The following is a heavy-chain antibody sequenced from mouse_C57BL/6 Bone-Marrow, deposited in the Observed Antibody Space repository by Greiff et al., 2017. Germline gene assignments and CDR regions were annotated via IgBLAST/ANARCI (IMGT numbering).Heavy chain of an antibody. D-gene: IGHD4-1*01. V-gene: IGHV10-1*01. J-gene: IGHJ3*01. CDR3: VTGTRFAY. CDR1: GFSFNTYA. CDR2: IRSKSNNYAT. Sequence: EVKLMESGGGLVQPKGSLTLSCAASGFSFNTYAMNWVRQAPGKGLEWVARIRSKSNNYATYYADTVKARFTISRDDSESKLYLQMNNLKTEDTDMYYCVTGTRFAYWGQGTLVTVSA.